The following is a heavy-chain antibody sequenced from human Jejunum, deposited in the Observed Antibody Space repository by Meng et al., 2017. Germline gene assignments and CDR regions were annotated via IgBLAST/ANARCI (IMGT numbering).Heavy chain of an antibody. CDR3: ARALSSGWYFVDS. J-gene: IGHJ4*02. CDR2: IYYSGST. CDR1: GGSISSSRYY. V-gene: IGHV4-39*07. Sequence: SETLSLTCTVSGGSISSSRYYWGWIRQPPGRGREWIGSIYYSGSTYYNPSLKSRVTISIDTSKNQFSLRLSSVTAADTAVYCCARALSSGWYFVDSWGQGTLVTVSS. D-gene: IGHD6-19*01.